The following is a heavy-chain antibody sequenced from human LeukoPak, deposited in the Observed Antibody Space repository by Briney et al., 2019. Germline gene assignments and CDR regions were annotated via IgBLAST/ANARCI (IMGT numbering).Heavy chain of an antibody. J-gene: IGHJ4*02. CDR1: GYGFTSYW. D-gene: IGHD5-12*01. CDR3: ASGYGGYVYDY. V-gene: IGHV5-10-1*01. CDR2: IDPSDSYT. Sequence: GEFLRISCKGSGYGFTSYWISWVRQMPGKGLEWMGRIDPSDSYTNYSPSFQGHVTISADKSISTAYLQWSSLKASDTAMYYCASGYGGYVYDYWGQGTLVTVSS.